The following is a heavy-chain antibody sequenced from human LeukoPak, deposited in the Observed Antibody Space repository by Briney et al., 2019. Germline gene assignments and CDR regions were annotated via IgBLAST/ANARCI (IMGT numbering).Heavy chain of an antibody. CDR1: GFTFSTYS. V-gene: IGHV3-23*01. CDR2: ISAGGSST. Sequence: GGSLRLSCAASGFTFSTYSMNWVRQAPGKGLEWVSVISAGGSSTYYVDSVKGRLTTSRDNSKNTLYLQMNSLRAEDTAVYYCAKGSGDSCYSQIDYWGQGTLVTVSS. J-gene: IGHJ4*02. D-gene: IGHD2-15*01. CDR3: AKGSGDSCYSQIDY.